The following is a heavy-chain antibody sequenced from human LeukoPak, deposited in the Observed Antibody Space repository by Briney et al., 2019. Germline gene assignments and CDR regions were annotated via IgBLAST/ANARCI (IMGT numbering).Heavy chain of an antibody. D-gene: IGHD2-15*01. V-gene: IGHV4-4*07. CDR2: IYNSESI. J-gene: IGHJ5*02. Sequence: SETLSLTCTVSGGSINGYYWSWLRQPAGKGLEWIGRIYNSESINYNPSLKSRVTMSIDTSKNQFSLKLKSVTAADTAVYYCARDRSRSSTRDWFDPWGQGALFTVSS. CDR1: GGSINGYY. CDR3: ARDRSRSSTRDWFDP.